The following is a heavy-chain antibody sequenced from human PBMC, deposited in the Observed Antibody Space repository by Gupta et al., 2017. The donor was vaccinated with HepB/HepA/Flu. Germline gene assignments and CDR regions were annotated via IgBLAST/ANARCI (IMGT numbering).Heavy chain of an antibody. D-gene: IGHD5-18*01. CDR3: AKDRSGYSQNYYVY. J-gene: IGHJ4*02. CDR2: ISSGGTT. CDR1: EFTFNSYA. V-gene: IGHV3-23*01. Sequence: EVQLLESGGGLVQPGESLSLSCAASEFTFNSYAMSWVRQAPGKGLEWVSSISSGGTTYYADSVKGRFTISRDNSKNTLYLQMNSLRAEDTAIYYCAKDRSGYSQNYYVYWGQGTLVTVSS.